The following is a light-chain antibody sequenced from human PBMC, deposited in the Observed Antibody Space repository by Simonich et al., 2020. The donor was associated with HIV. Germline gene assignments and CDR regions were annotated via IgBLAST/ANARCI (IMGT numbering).Light chain of an antibody. CDR2: GAS. Sequence: EIVMTQSPATLSVSPGERATLFCSASQSVSINLAWYQHKPGQAPRLLIYGASTRATGVPDRFSGSGSGTEFSLTISSLQSEDSAVYYCQQYNKWPLTFGGGTKVEIK. V-gene: IGKV3-15*01. CDR3: QQYNKWPLT. CDR1: QSVSIN. J-gene: IGKJ4*01.